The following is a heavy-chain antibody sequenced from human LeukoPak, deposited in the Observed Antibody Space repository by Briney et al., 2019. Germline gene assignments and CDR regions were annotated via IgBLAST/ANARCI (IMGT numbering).Heavy chain of an antibody. Sequence: SVKVSCKASGGTFSTYAISWVRQAPGQRLEWMGRIIPMLGITNYPQKFEVRVTITADKSTSTAFMELSSLRSEDTAVYYCARDPHYYDNSGYIFDYWGQGTLVTVSS. CDR1: GGTFSTYA. V-gene: IGHV1-69*04. CDR3: ARDPHYYDNSGYIFDY. CDR2: IIPMLGIT. J-gene: IGHJ4*02. D-gene: IGHD3-22*01.